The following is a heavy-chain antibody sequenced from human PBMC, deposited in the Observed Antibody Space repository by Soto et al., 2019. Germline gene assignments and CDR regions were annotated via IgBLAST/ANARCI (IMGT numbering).Heavy chain of an antibody. J-gene: IGHJ5*02. CDR3: ARAGPYYDILTGYYHNWFDP. Sequence: ASETLSVTCTFSGGSISSYYWSWIRQPPGKGLEWIGYIYYSGSTNYNPSLKSRVTISVDTSKNQFSLKLSSVTAADTAVYYCARAGPYYDILTGYYHNWFDPWGQGTLVTVSS. V-gene: IGHV4-59*01. CDR2: IYYSGST. CDR1: GGSISSYY. D-gene: IGHD3-9*01.